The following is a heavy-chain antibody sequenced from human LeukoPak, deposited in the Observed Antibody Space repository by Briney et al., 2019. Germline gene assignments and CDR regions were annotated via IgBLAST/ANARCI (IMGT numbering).Heavy chain of an antibody. CDR2: IRYDGSNK. V-gene: IGHV3-30*02. D-gene: IGHD3-22*01. J-gene: IGHJ5*02. Sequence: GGSLRLSCAASGFTFSSYGMHWVRQAPGKGLEWVAFIRYDGSNKYYADSVKGRFTISRDNAKNSLYLQMNSLRAEDTAVYYCARDYYDSSGYQDGGWFDPWGQGTLVTVSS. CDR3: ARDYYDSSGYQDGGWFDP. CDR1: GFTFSSYG.